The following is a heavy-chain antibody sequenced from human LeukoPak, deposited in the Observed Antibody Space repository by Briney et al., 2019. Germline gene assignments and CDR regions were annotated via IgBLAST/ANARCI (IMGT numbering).Heavy chain of an antibody. J-gene: IGHJ6*03. CDR3: ARESFYSTHYYYYYYMDV. CDR2: IYHSGST. Sequence: TLRLSCAASGFTFSTYGMSWVRQPPGKGLEWIGEIYHSGSTNYNPSLKSRVTISVDKSKNQFSLKLSSVTAADTAVYYCARESFYSTHYYYYYYMDVWGKGTTVTVSS. V-gene: IGHV4-4*02. CDR1: GFTFSTYGM. D-gene: IGHD4-11*01.